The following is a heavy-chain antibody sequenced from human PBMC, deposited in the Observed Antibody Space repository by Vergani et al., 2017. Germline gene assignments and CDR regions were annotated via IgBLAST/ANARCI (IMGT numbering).Heavy chain of an antibody. CDR1: GYTFTSYY. V-gene: IGHV1-46*01. CDR2: INPSGGST. D-gene: IGHD2-15*01. J-gene: IGHJ3*02. Sequence: QVQLVQSGAEVKKPGASVKVSCKASGYTFTSYYMHWVRQAPGQGLEWMGIINPSGGSTSYAQKFQGRVTMTRDTSTSTVYMELSSLRSEDTAVYYCASKLGECSGGSCSQGVNHDAFDIWGQGTMVTVSS. CDR3: ASKLGECSGGSCSQGVNHDAFDI.